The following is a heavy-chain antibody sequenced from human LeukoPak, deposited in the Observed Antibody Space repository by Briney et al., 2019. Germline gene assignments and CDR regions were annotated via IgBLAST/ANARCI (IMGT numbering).Heavy chain of an antibody. Sequence: GGSLRLSCAASGFTFSSYAMHWVRQAPCKGLEGVAVISYDGSNKYYADSVKGRFTNSRHNSKNTLYLQMNRLRAEETAVYYCARADFGWYLDYWGQGTLVTVSS. D-gene: IGHD3-9*01. CDR2: ISYDGSNK. CDR1: GFTFSSYA. V-gene: IGHV3-30*04. J-gene: IGHJ4*02. CDR3: ARADFGWYLDY.